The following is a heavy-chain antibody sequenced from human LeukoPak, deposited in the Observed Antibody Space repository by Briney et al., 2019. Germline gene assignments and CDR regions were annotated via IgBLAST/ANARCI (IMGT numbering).Heavy chain of an antibody. Sequence: ASVKVSCKASGYSFTNYAMNWVRQAPGQGLEWMGWINTNTGNLTYAQGFTGRFVFSLDTSVSTAYLQISSLKAEDTAVYYCARNNADGEGRFSYWGQGTLVTVSS. CDR3: ARNNADGEGRFSY. D-gene: IGHD3-10*01. V-gene: IGHV7-4-1*02. CDR1: GYSFTNYA. J-gene: IGHJ4*02. CDR2: INTNTGNL.